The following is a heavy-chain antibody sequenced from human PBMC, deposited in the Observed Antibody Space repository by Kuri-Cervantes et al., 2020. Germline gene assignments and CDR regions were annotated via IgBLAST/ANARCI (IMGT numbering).Heavy chain of an antibody. V-gene: IGHV4-31*03. J-gene: IGHJ6*02. CDR2: IYYSGGT. CDR3: ARGKKTYGDPPDYYGMDV. Sequence: SETLSLTCTVSGGSISSGGYYWSWIRQHPGKGLEWIGYIYYSGGTYYNPSLKSRVAISVDTSKNQFSLKLSSVTAADTAVYYCARGKKTYGDPPDYYGMDVWGQGTTVTVSS. D-gene: IGHD4-17*01. CDR1: GGSISSGGYY.